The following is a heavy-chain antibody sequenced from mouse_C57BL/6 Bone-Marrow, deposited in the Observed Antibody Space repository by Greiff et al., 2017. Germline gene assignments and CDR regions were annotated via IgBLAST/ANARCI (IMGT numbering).Heavy chain of an antibody. CDR3: AAYYGSSFAWFAY. CDR2: IDPSDSYT. Sequence: VQLQQPGAELVMPGASVKLSCKASGYTFTSYWMHWVKQRPGQGLEWIGEIDPSDSYTNYNQKFKGKSTLTVDKSSSTAYMQLSSLTSEDSAVYYCAAYYGSSFAWFAYWGQGTLVTVSA. J-gene: IGHJ3*01. D-gene: IGHD1-1*01. V-gene: IGHV1-69*01. CDR1: GYTFTSYW.